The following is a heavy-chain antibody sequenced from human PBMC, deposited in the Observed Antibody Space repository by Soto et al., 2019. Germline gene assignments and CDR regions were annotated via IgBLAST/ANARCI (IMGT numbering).Heavy chain of an antibody. Sequence: SVKVSCKASGFDFGSFGIQFLRQTRGRGLEWIGWIVVVSGSTNYARQFRGRVAISRDMSSSTAYLDLYDLKSDDTAVYFCSADHPHMAMGWPVWGQGTTGTVS. CDR1: GFDFGSFG. J-gene: IGHJ6*02. D-gene: IGHD1-26*01. V-gene: IGHV1-58*02. CDR3: SADHPHMAMGWPV. CDR2: IVVVSGST.